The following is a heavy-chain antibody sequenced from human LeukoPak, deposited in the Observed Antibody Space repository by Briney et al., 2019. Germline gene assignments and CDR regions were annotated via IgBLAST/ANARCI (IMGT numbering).Heavy chain of an antibody. V-gene: IGHV3-23*01. CDR1: GFTFNTYT. CDR3: AKAQEPYDSSGYYYGY. J-gene: IGHJ4*02. D-gene: IGHD3-22*01. CDR2: ISGSGGST. Sequence: GGSLRLSCAASGFTFNTYTMNWVRQAPGKGLEWVSAISGSGGSTYYADSVKGRSTISRDNSKNTLYLQVNSLRAEDTAVYYCAKAQEPYDSSGYYYGYWGQGTLVTVSS.